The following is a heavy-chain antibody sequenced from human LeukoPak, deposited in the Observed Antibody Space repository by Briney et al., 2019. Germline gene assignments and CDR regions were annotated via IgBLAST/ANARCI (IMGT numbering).Heavy chain of an antibody. CDR2: VSSSSSSI. CDR1: GFTFSSYS. J-gene: IGHJ6*02. V-gene: IGHV3-21*01. Sequence: GGSLRLSCAASGFTFSSYSMNWVRQAPGKGLEWVSSVSSSSSSIYYADSVKGRFTISRDNAKNSLYPQMNSLRAEDTAVYYCAREQWLVNYGMDVWGQGTTVTVSS. CDR3: AREQWLVNYGMDV. D-gene: IGHD6-19*01.